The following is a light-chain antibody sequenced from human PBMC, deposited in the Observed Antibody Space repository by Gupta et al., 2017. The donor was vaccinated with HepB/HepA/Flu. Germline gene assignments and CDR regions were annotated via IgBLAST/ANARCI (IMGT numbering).Light chain of an antibody. V-gene: IGLV1-51*02. Sequence: GTISCSGSSSNIGHNYASWYQQLPGTAPKVLISENNKRPSGIPDRFSAAKSGTSATLGITGVQTGEEADDYCGTWDSSRRGVVFGGGTKLTVL. CDR2: ENN. J-gene: IGLJ2*01. CDR3: GTWDSSRRGVV. CDR1: SSNIGHNY.